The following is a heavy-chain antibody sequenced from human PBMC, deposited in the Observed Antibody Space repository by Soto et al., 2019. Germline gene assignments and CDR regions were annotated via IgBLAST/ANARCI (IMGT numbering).Heavy chain of an antibody. V-gene: IGHV3-7*01. J-gene: IGHJ6*03. CDR3: ARDLDMDV. D-gene: IGHD3-16*01. Sequence: ESGGGLVQPGGSLRLSCAASGFTFTSYWMTWVRQAPGKGLEWVASIKQDGSQTYYMDSVKGRFTISRDNAKNSLYLQMNSPRAEDTAVYYCARDLDMDVWGKGTTVTVSS. CDR1: GFTFTSYW. CDR2: IKQDGSQT.